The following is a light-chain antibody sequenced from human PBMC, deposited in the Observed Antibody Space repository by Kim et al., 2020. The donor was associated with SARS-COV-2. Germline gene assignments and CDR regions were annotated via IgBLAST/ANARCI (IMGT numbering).Light chain of an antibody. CDR3: QQYNSCT. CDR2: DAS. CDR1: QSISSW. V-gene: IGKV1-5*01. J-gene: IGKJ1*01. Sequence: DIQMTQSPSTLSASVGVRVTITCRASQSISSWLAWYQQKPGKAPKLLIYDASSLESGVPSRFSGSGSGTEFTLTISSLQPDDFATYYCQQYNSCTFGQGTKVDIK.